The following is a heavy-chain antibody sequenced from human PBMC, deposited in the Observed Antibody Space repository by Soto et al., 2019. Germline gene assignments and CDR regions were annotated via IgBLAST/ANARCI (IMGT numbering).Heavy chain of an antibody. CDR1: GGTFSSYA. D-gene: IGHD2-15*01. J-gene: IGHJ6*02. Sequence: SVKVSCKASGGTFSSYAISWVRQAPGQGLEWMRGIIPIFGTANYAQKFQGRVTITADESTSTAYMELSSLRSEDTAVYYCARGWCSGGSCTTGGMDVWGQGTTVTVS. CDR3: ARGWCSGGSCTTGGMDV. V-gene: IGHV1-69*13. CDR2: IIPIFGTA.